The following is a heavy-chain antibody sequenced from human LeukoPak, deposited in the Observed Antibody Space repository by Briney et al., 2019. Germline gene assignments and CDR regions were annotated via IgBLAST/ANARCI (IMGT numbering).Heavy chain of an antibody. J-gene: IGHJ5*02. Sequence: GGSLRLSCAASGFTFISYSMNWVRQAPGKGLEWVSSISSSSSYIYYADSVKGRFTISRDNAKNSLYLQMNSLRAEDTAVYYCAGSNSGYGPRFDPWGQGTLVTVSS. CDR1: GFTFISYS. CDR3: AGSNSGYGPRFDP. CDR2: ISSSSSYI. D-gene: IGHD5-12*01. V-gene: IGHV3-21*01.